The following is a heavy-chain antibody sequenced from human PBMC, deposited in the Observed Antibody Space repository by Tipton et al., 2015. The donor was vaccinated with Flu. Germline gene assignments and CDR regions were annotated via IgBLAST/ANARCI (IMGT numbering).Heavy chain of an antibody. D-gene: IGHD3-10*01. J-gene: IGHJ4*02. CDR2: ISSSADTT. Sequence: GSLRLSCAASGFTFSNYDMSWVRQAPGKGLEWVSSISSSADTTYYTHSVKGRFTISRDNSKNTLYLQMNSLTAEDTAIYYCAKRDILGWFFFDYWGQGALVTVSS. CDR3: AKRDILGWFFFDY. CDR1: GFTFSNYD. V-gene: IGHV3-23*01.